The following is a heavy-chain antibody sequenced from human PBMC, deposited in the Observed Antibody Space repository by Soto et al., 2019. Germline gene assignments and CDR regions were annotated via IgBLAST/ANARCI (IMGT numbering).Heavy chain of an antibody. CDR2: IYWDDDK. Sequence: QITLKESGPTLVKPTQTLTLTCTFSGFSLSTSGVGVGWIRQPPGKALEWLALIYWDDDKRYSPSLKSRLTIPKDTSKTQVVLTMTNMDPVDTATYYCAHGPGVRGVIIKHDNWFAPWGQGTLVTVSS. J-gene: IGHJ5*02. CDR3: AHGPGVRGVIIKHDNWFAP. CDR1: GFSLSTSGVG. V-gene: IGHV2-5*02. D-gene: IGHD3-10*01.